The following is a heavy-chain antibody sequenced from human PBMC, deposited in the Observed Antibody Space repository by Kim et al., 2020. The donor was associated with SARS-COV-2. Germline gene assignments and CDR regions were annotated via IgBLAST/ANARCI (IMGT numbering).Heavy chain of an antibody. J-gene: IGHJ4*02. Sequence: ADSVKGRLTIARDNSKNTLYLQMTSLRAEDTAVYFCAKDPTHGYGDYSHYWGQGTLVTVSS. V-gene: IGHV3-23*01. D-gene: IGHD4-17*01. CDR3: AKDPTHGYGDYSHY.